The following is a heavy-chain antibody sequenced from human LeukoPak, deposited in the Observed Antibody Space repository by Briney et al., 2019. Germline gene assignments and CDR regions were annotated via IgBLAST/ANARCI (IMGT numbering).Heavy chain of an antibody. CDR2: IFYSGTT. CDR1: GGSISSSSSY. J-gene: IGHJ5*02. Sequence: SETLSLTCTVSGGSISSSSSYWGWIRQPPGKGLEWIGNIFYSGTTYYNPSLKSRVTISLDTSKNRFSLRLSSVTAADTAFYYCVRLPTGYPNWFDPWGQGTLVTVSS. V-gene: IGHV4-39*01. CDR3: VRLPTGYPNWFDP. D-gene: IGHD3-9*01.